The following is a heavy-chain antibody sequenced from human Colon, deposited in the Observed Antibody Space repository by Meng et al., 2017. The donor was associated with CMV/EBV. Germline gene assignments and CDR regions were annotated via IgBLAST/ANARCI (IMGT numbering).Heavy chain of an antibody. D-gene: IGHD2-2*01. V-gene: IGHV3-48*04. CDR1: GFTFSSYS. CDR3: ARDRGYCSSTSGSRDYGMDV. CDR2: ISSSSSTI. J-gene: IGHJ6*02. Sequence: GESLKISCAASGFTFSSYSMNWVRQAPGKGLEWVSYISSSSSTIYYADSVKGRFTISRDNAKNSLYLQMNSLRAEDTAVYYCARDRGYCSSTSGSRDYGMDVWGQGTTVTVSS.